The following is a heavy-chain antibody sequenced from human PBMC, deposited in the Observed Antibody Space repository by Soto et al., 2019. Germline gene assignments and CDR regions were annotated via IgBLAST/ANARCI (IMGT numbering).Heavy chain of an antibody. CDR1: GGSVSSGSYY. CDR3: ALLPNRGSWFDP. V-gene: IGHV4-61*01. Sequence: KTSETLSLTCTVSGGSVSSGSYYWSWIRQPPGKGLEWIGYIYYSGSTNYNPSLKSRVTISVDTSKNQFSLKLSSVTAADTAVYYCALLPNRGSWFDPWGQGTLVTVSS. CDR2: IYYSGST. J-gene: IGHJ5*02. D-gene: IGHD3-10*01.